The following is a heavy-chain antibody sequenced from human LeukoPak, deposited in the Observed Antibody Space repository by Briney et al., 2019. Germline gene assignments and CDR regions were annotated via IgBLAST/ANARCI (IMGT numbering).Heavy chain of an antibody. V-gene: IGHV3-74*01. CDR3: ATSYDMGWLIGY. Sequence: PGGSLRLSCAASGFTFGSSWMHWVRRAPGKGLDWVSRINSDGSSIAYADSVKGRFTISRDNGKSSLYLQMNSLRAEDTALYYCATSYDMGWLIGYWGQGTLVTVSS. CDR1: GFTFGSSW. D-gene: IGHD3/OR15-3a*01. J-gene: IGHJ4*02. CDR2: INSDGSSI.